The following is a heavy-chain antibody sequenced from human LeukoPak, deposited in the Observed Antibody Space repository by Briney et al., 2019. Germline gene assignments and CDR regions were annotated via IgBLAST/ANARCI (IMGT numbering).Heavy chain of an antibody. Sequence: GGSLRLSCAASGFTFSSYSMNWVRQAPGKGLEWVSSISSSSRHIYYADSVKGRFTIFRDDAKNSLFLQMDSLRVEDTAMYYCVRDFSTVTTAYLHHWGQGTLLTVS. D-gene: IGHD4-17*01. CDR1: GFTFSSYS. J-gene: IGHJ1*01. CDR3: VRDFSTVTTAYLHH. CDR2: ISSSSRHI. V-gene: IGHV3-21*04.